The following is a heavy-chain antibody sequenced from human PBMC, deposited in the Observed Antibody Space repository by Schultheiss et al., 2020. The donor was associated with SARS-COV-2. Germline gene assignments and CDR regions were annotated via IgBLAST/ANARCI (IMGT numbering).Heavy chain of an antibody. CDR3: ARDAIGSSGYYSYYYYYYMDV. J-gene: IGHJ6*03. CDR1: GFTFSSYE. Sequence: GGSLRLSCAASGFTFSSYEMNWVRQAPGKGLEWVSAISGSGGSTYYADSVKGRFTISRDNAKNSLYLQMNSLRAEDTAVYYCARDAIGSSGYYSYYYYYYMDVWGKGTTVTVSS. D-gene: IGHD3-22*01. CDR2: ISGSGGST. V-gene: IGHV3-48*03.